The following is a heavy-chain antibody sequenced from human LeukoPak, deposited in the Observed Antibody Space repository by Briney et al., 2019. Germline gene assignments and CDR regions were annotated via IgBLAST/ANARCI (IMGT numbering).Heavy chain of an antibody. CDR3: AKDGRIAARTHYYYMDV. Sequence: GGSLRLSCAASGFTFSSCAMSWVRQAPGKGLEWVSAISGSGGSTYYADSVKGRFTISRDNSKNTLYLQMNSLRAEDTAVYYCAKDGRIAARTHYYYMDVWGKGTTVTVSS. D-gene: IGHD6-6*01. CDR1: GFTFSSCA. CDR2: ISGSGGST. J-gene: IGHJ6*03. V-gene: IGHV3-23*01.